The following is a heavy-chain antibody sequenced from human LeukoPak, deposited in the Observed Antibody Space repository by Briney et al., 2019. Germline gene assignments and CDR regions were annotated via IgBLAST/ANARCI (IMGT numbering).Heavy chain of an antibody. V-gene: IGHV4-34*01. Sequence: SETLSLTCAVYGGSFSGYYWSWIRQPPGKGLEWIGEINHSGSTNYNPSLKSRVTISVDTSKNQFSLKLSSVTAADTAVYYYARVETTVTTYGMDVWGQGTTVTVSS. D-gene: IGHD4-4*01. J-gene: IGHJ6*02. CDR1: GGSFSGYY. CDR3: ARVETTVTTYGMDV. CDR2: INHSGST.